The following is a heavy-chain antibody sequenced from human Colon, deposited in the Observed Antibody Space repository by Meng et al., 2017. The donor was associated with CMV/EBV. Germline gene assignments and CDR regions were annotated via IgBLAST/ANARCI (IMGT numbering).Heavy chain of an antibody. V-gene: IGHV3-13*01. CDR2: IGTTGDT. D-gene: IGHD1-26*01. CDR1: GFTFSTYD. Sequence: GGSLRLSCAPSGFTFSTYDMHGVRQATGKGLEWVSGIGTTGDTNYAGSVRGRVTISVENAKNTLYLQMNSLTAGDTAVYYCARGWSHIGGWFDAWGQGTLVTVSS. CDR3: ARGWSHIGGWFDA. J-gene: IGHJ5*02.